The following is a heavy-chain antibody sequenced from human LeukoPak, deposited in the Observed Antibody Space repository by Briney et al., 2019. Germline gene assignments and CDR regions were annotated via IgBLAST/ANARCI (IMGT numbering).Heavy chain of an antibody. D-gene: IGHD3-10*01. Sequence: GGSLRLSCAASGFTFRSYGMHWVRQAPGKGLEWVAFIWYDGSNKYYADSLKGRFTISRDNSKNTLYLQINSLRPEDTAVYYCAKNSHNYYGSGSYLPHLDYWGQGTLVTVSS. CDR2: IWYDGSNK. CDR3: AKNSHNYYGSGSYLPHLDY. J-gene: IGHJ4*02. CDR1: GFTFRSYG. V-gene: IGHV3-30*02.